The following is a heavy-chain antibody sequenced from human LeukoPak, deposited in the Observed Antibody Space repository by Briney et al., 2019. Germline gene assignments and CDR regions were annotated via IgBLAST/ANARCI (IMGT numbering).Heavy chain of an antibody. V-gene: IGHV5-10-1*01. CDR1: GYTFTNYW. CDR2: IVPGDSYT. CDR3: ARRGMGYSGYAGYWYFDL. J-gene: IGHJ2*01. Sequence: GESLRIACQGSGYTFTNYWIGWVRQMPGKGLEWMGRIVPGDSYTTYSPSFRGHVAISSDKTISTAYLQWSTLQAPDTAPYYCARRGMGYSGYAGYWYFDLWGRGTLVTVSS. D-gene: IGHD5-12*01.